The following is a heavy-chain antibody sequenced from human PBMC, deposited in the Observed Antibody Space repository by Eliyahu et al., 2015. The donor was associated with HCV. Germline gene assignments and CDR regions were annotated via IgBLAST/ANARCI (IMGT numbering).Heavy chain of an antibody. Sequence: QVQLVESGGGVVQPGRSLRLSCAASGFXFSXXGXXWVRQAPGKGLEWVAVIWYDGSNKYYADSVKGRFTISRDNSKNTLYLQMNSLRAEDTAVYYCARDRGYYDSSGYPPSYYFDYWGQGTLVTVSS. V-gene: IGHV3-33*01. CDR2: IWYDGSNK. CDR1: GFXFSXXG. J-gene: IGHJ4*02. D-gene: IGHD3-22*01. CDR3: ARDRGYYDSSGYPPSYYFDY.